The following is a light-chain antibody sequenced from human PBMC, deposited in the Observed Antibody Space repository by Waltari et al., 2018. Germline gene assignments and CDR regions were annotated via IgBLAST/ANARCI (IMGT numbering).Light chain of an antibody. CDR2: RNH. Sequence: QSVLTQPPSASGTAGERVAIPCSGSNSNIGSNSVNWYQHLPGLAPKLLIYRNHQRPSGVPDRFSASTSGASASLAISGLLSEDEAIYYCSTWDDSLDIVLFGGGTKLTVL. J-gene: IGLJ2*01. CDR3: STWDDSLDIVL. CDR1: NSNIGSNS. V-gene: IGLV1-44*01.